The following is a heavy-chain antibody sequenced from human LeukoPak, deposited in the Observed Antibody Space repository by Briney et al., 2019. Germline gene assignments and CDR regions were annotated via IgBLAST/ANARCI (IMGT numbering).Heavy chain of an antibody. D-gene: IGHD3-9*01. CDR3: ARDHDWAFDL. V-gene: IGHV3-48*02. CDR1: GFPFASYV. CDR2: INHDAEMI. Sequence: AGGSLRLSCEGSGFPFASYVMSWVRQAPGKGLEWIAYINHDAEMIFYPDFVEGRFTISRDNAKKSLYLQMNALRYEDTAIYYCARDHDWAFDLWGQGTLVTVSS. J-gene: IGHJ4*02.